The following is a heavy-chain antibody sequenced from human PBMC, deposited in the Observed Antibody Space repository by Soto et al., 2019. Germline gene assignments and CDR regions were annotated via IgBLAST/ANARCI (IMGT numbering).Heavy chain of an antibody. D-gene: IGHD2-15*01. CDR3: AAAKLLGYCGGGSCYEKAFDI. CDR1: GFTFTSSA. J-gene: IGHJ3*02. Sequence: SVKVSCKASGFTFTSSAVQWVRQARGQRLEWIGWIVVGSGNTNYAQKFQERVTITRDMSTSTAYMELSSLRSEDTAVYYCAAAKLLGYCGGGSCYEKAFDIWGQ. CDR2: IVVGSGNT. V-gene: IGHV1-58*01.